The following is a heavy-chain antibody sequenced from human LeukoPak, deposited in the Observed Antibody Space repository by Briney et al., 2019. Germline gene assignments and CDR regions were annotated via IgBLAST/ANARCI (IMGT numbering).Heavy chain of an antibody. Sequence: SSQTLSLTSTVSVGSISSYYCSSIRQPPRKGLEWIGYIYYSGSTNYNPSLKSRVTISVDTSKNQFSLKLSSVTAADTAVYYCARPGLLNYYDSSGVDDAFDIWGQGTMVTVSS. CDR2: IYYSGST. CDR1: VGSISSYY. D-gene: IGHD3-22*01. CDR3: ARPGLLNYYDSSGVDDAFDI. J-gene: IGHJ3*02. V-gene: IGHV4-59*08.